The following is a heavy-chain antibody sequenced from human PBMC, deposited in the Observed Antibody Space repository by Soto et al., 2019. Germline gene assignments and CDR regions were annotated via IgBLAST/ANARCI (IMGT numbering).Heavy chain of an antibody. Sequence: GSLSLSCAASGFTFSNAWMSWVRQAPGKGLEWVGRIKSKTDGGTTDYAAPVKGRFTISRDDSKNTLYLQMNSLKTEDTAVYYCTTEKGIDDFYYYFDYWGQGTLVTVSS. CDR2: IKSKTDGGTT. J-gene: IGHJ4*02. CDR1: GFTFSNAW. V-gene: IGHV3-15*01. D-gene: IGHD2-21*02. CDR3: TTEKGIDDFYYYFDY.